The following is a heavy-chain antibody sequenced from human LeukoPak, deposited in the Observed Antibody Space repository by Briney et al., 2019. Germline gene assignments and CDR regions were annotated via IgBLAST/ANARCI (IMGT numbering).Heavy chain of an antibody. V-gene: IGHV1-2*06. CDR1: GYTFTGYY. CDR3: AKIVDYYDSSGYYFDY. D-gene: IGHD3-22*01. Sequence: ASVKVSCKASGYTFTGYYMHWVRQAPGQGLEWMGRINPNSGGTNYAQKFQGRVTMTRDTSISTAYMELSRLRSGDTAVYYCAKIVDYYDSSGYYFDYWGQGALVTVSS. CDR2: INPNSGGT. J-gene: IGHJ4*02.